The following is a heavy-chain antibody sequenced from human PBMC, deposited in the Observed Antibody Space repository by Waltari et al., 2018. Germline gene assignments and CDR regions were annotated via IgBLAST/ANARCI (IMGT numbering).Heavy chain of an antibody. J-gene: IGHJ4*02. CDR3: ARGGWHYFDY. D-gene: IGHD3-22*01. Sequence: QVQLQESGPGLVKPSETLSLTCTVSGGSISSYYWSWIRQPPGKGLEWIGYIYHRGSTNYNPYLKSRVTISVDTSKNQFSLKLSSVTAADTAVYYCARGGWHYFDYWGQGTLVTVSS. CDR2: IYHRGST. CDR1: GGSISSYY. V-gene: IGHV4-59*01.